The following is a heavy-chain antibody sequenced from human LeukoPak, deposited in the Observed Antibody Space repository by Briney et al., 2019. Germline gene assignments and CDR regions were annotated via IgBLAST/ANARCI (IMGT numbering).Heavy chain of an antibody. Sequence: PSETLSLTCTVSGGSISSFYWSWIRQPPGKGLEWIGYIYYSGSTNYNPSLKSRVTMSVDTSKNQCSLKLTSVSAADTAVYYCARLKLGAYFDLWGRGTLVTVSS. CDR2: IYYSGST. CDR1: GGSISSFY. V-gene: IGHV4-59*08. CDR3: ARLKLGAYFDL. J-gene: IGHJ2*01. D-gene: IGHD3-16*01.